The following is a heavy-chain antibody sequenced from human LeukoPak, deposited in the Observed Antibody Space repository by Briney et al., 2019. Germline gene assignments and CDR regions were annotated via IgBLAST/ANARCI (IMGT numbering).Heavy chain of an antibody. D-gene: IGHD6-13*01. V-gene: IGHV4-34*01. CDR1: GGSFSGYY. J-gene: IGHJ4*02. Sequence: SETLSLTCAVYGGSFSGYYWSWIRQPPGKGLEWIGEINHSGSTNYNPSLKSRVTISVDRSKNQFSLKLSSVTAADTAVYYCARGSSSSWYRWDYWGQGTLVTVSS. CDR3: ARGSSSSWYRWDY. CDR2: INHSGST.